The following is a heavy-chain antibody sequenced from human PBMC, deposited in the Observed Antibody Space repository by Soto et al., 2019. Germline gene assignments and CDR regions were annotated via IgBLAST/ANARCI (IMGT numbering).Heavy chain of an antibody. Sequence: ASVKVSCKASGYTFTSYAMHCVRQAPGQRLEWMGWINAGNGNTKYSQKFQGRVTITRDTSASTAYMELSSLRSEDTAVYYCARDRVLLWFGELSYYYYYGMDVWGQGTTVTVSS. CDR2: INAGNGNT. CDR1: GYTFTSYA. J-gene: IGHJ6*02. D-gene: IGHD3-10*01. CDR3: ARDRVLLWFGELSYYYYYGMDV. V-gene: IGHV1-3*01.